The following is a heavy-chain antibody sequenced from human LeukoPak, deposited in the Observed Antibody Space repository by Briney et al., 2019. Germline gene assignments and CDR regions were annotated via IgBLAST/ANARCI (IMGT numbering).Heavy chain of an antibody. D-gene: IGHD2-15*01. CDR3: GKTTVGYSSGRYPGWPVDY. Sequence: GGSLRLSCAASGFTFNNYAMYWVRQAPGKGLEWVSGIFGSGGSAHYADSVKSRFTISRDNSKNTVYLQLDSLRVEDTAVYYCGKTTVGYSSGRYPGWPVDYWGQGTLVTVSS. CDR1: GFTFNNYA. CDR2: IFGSGGSA. V-gene: IGHV3-23*01. J-gene: IGHJ4*02.